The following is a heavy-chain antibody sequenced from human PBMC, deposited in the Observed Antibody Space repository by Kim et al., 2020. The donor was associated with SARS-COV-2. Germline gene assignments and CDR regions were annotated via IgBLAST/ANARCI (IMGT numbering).Heavy chain of an antibody. CDR2: ISGSGGST. CDR3: AKDRQAGTVYYGMDV. J-gene: IGHJ6*02. D-gene: IGHD6-19*01. Sequence: GGSLRLSCAASGFTFSSYAMSWVRQAPGKGLEWVSAISGSGGSTYYADSVKGRFTISRDNSKNTLYLQMNSLRAEDTAVYYCAKDRQAGTVYYGMDVWGQGTTVTVSS. V-gene: IGHV3-23*01. CDR1: GFTFSSYA.